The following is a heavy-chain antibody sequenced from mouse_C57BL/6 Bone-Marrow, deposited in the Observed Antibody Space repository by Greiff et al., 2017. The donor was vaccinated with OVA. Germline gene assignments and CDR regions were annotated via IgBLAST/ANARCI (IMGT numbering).Heavy chain of an antibody. CDR2: ISDGGSYT. CDR1: GFTFSSYA. Sequence: EVHLVESGGGLVKPGGSLKLSCAASGFTFSSYAMSWVRQTPEKRLEWVATISDGGSYTYYPDNVKGRFTISRDNATNNLYLQMSHLKSEDTAVYYCARGPSPCYFDYWGQGTTLTVSS. CDR3: ARGPSPCYFDY. V-gene: IGHV5-4*01. J-gene: IGHJ2*01.